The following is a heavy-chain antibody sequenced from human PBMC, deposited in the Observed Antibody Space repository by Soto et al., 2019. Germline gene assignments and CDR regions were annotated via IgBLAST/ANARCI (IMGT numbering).Heavy chain of an antibody. D-gene: IGHD3-10*01. CDR1: GGSIFSHL. CDR3: ARTLSGFTYGSRQFYFDY. V-gene: IGHV4-4*07. Sequence: PSETLSLTCTVSGGSIFSHLWSWIRQPPGKGLEWIGHVFPGGPTSHNSSLKSRVSMSIDTSKNQFSLTLTSVTAADTAVYYCARTLSGFTYGSRQFYFDYWGQGTLVTVSS. CDR2: VFPGGPT. J-gene: IGHJ4*02.